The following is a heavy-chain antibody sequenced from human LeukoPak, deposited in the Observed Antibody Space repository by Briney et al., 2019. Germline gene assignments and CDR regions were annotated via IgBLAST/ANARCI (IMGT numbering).Heavy chain of an antibody. J-gene: IGHJ4*02. CDR1: GFSVSNYY. CDR3: ARCYYDGSGFYYYFDY. Sequence: GGSLSLSCAASGFSVSNYYMSWVRQAPGKGLEWVSVIYSGGNTYYTDSVKGRFTISRDNPKNTVFLQTGSLRGEDTAVYYCARCYYDGSGFYYYFDYWGQGTLVTVSS. V-gene: IGHV3-53*01. D-gene: IGHD3-22*01. CDR2: IYSGGNT.